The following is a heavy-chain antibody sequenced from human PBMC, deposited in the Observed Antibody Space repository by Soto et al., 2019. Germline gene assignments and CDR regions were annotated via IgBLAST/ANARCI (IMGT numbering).Heavy chain of an antibody. CDR2: LWAGGNIG. D-gene: IGHD6-13*01. J-gene: IGHJ6*02. V-gene: IGHV3-33*01. CDR3: ARDAQQLANYGMDV. Sequence: QVQLVESGGNVVQPGRSLRLSCAASGFSFSSHGMHWVRQAPGKGLEWLAHLWAGGNIGYYAYSVTARFTITSDHSKNTLYLQMNSLGAEDTAGYYCARDAQQLANYGMDVWGQGTTVTVSS. CDR1: GFSFSSHG.